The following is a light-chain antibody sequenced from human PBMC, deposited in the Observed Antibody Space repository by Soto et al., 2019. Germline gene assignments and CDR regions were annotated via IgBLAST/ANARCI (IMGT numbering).Light chain of an antibody. CDR3: QSFDRRLSALYV. CDR1: GATSD. V-gene: IGLV1-40*01. Sequence: QSVLTQPPSVSGAPGQRVTISCIGATSDVHWYQHLPGTAPKLLIYGNNNRPSGVPDRFSGSKSGTSASLAITGLQAEDEADFYCQSFDRRLSALYVFGTGTKLPVL. J-gene: IGLJ1*01. CDR2: GNN.